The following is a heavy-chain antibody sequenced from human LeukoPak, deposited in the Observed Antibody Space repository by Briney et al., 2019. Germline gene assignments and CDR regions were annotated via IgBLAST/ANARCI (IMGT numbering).Heavy chain of an antibody. CDR2: IIPIFGTA. CDR3: ARAAYCGGDCYPNAFDI. V-gene: IGHV1-69*13. J-gene: IGHJ3*02. Sequence: SVKVSCKASGGTFSSYAISWVRQAPGQGLEWMVGIIPIFGTANYAQKFQGRVTITADESTSTAYMELSSLRSEDTAVYYCARAAYCGGDCYPNAFDIWGQGTMVTVSS. CDR1: GGTFSSYA. D-gene: IGHD2-21*02.